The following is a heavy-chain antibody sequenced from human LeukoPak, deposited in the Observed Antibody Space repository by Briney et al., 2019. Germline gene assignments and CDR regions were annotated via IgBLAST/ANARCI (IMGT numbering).Heavy chain of an antibody. Sequence: PSETLSLTCTVSGGSISSYYWSWIRQPPGKGLEWIGYIYYSGSTNYNPSLKSRVTISVDTSKNQFPLKLSSVTAADTAVYYCARHHLLDGMDVWGQGTTVTVSS. CDR3: ARHHLLDGMDV. J-gene: IGHJ6*02. D-gene: IGHD2-8*02. CDR1: GGSISSYY. CDR2: IYYSGST. V-gene: IGHV4-59*08.